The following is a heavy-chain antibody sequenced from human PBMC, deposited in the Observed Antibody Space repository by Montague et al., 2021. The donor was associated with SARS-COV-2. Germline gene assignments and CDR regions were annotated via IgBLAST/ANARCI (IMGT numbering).Heavy chain of an antibody. CDR3: ACGERTLLGLICYYGMDV. CDR1: GGSFSGYY. D-gene: IGHD2-15*01. V-gene: IGHV4-34*01. Sequence: SETLSLTCAVYGGSFSGYYWTWIRQSPRKGLEWIGEINHSGSTNYNPSLKSRVTISVDTSKNQFSLKLSSVTAADTAVYYCACGERTLLGLICYYGMDVWGQGTTVTVSS. CDR2: INHSGST. J-gene: IGHJ6*02.